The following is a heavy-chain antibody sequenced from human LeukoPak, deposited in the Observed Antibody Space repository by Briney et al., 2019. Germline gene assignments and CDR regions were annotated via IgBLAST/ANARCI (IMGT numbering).Heavy chain of an antibody. CDR1: GGPVSSTIYY. V-gene: IGHV4-39*02. Sequence: SSETLSLTCTVSGGPVSSTIYYWGWIRQSPGKGLEWIGSIYYTGSTSYNPSLKSRVTISVDTSKNQFSLKLTSVTAADTAVYFCARDSGFWLYWGQGTLVSVSS. D-gene: IGHD3-22*01. CDR3: ARDSGFWLY. J-gene: IGHJ4*02. CDR2: IYYTGST.